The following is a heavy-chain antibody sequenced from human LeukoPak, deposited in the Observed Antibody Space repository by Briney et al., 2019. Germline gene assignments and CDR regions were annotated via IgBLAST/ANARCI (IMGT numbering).Heavy chain of an antibody. D-gene: IGHD5-12*01. CDR1: GGSFSGYY. V-gene: IGHV4-34*01. Sequence: PSETLSLTCAVYGGSFSGYYWSWIRQPPGKGLEWIGEINHSGSTNYNPSLKSRVTLSVDTSKTQFSLKLSSVTAADTAVYYCARARLPGYSGYDFWGQGTLVTVSS. CDR2: INHSGST. CDR3: ARARLPGYSGYDF. J-gene: IGHJ4*02.